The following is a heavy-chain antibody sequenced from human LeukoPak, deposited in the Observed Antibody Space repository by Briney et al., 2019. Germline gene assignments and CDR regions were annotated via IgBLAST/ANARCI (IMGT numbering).Heavy chain of an antibody. V-gene: IGHV1-8*01. D-gene: IGHD5-24*01. CDR1: GYTFTNYD. CDR3: ARVQDGYNYEGGYWLDP. CDR2: MDPNSGNT. Sequence: GASVKVSCKASGYTFTNYDINWVRRATGQGLEWMGWMDPNSGNTGYAQKFQGRVTMTRDTSISTAYMELSRLRSDDTAVYYCARVQDGYNYEGGYWLDPWGQGTLVTVSS. J-gene: IGHJ5*02.